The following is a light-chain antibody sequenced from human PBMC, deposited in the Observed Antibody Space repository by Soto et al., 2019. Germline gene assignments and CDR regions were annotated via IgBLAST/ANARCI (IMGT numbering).Light chain of an antibody. CDR3: QQYGSAPPIT. V-gene: IGKV3-20*01. J-gene: IGKJ5*01. CDR2: GAS. CDR1: QSVSSSY. Sequence: VWRQNPRNSSLTAGERATLSCRAIQSVSSSYLAWYQQKPGQAPRLLIYGASSRATGIPDRFSGSGSGTDFTLTISILEPEDFAVYYCQQYGSAPPITFGQGTRLEIK.